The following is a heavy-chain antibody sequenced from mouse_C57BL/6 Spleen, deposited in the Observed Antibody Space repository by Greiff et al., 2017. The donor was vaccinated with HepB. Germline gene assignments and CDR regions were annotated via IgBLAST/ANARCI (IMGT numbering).Heavy chain of an antibody. CDR1: GYAFSSSW. CDR3: AMVTTRSGY. V-gene: IGHV1-82*01. D-gene: IGHD2-2*01. J-gene: IGHJ2*01. CDR2: IYPGDGDT. Sequence: VKLQESGPELVKPGASVKISCKASGYAFSSSWMNWVKQRPGKGLEWIGRIYPGDGDTNYNGKFKGKATLTADKSSSTAYMQLSSLTSEDSAVYFCAMVTTRSGYWGQGTTLTVSS.